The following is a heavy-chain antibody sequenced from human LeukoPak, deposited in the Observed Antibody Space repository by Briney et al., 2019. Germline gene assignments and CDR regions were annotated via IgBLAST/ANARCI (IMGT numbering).Heavy chain of an antibody. CDR2: INPNSGGT. CDR3: ARDSSSWAYYYYYYMDV. D-gene: IGHD6-13*01. V-gene: IGHV1-2*02. CDR1: GYVFTDYY. Sequence: ASVKVSCKASGYVFTDYYIHWVRQAPGQELEWMGWINPNSGGTNYAQKFQGRVTMTRDTSTSTAYMELSRLRSDDTAVYYCARDSSSWAYYYYYYMDVWGKGTTVTVSS. J-gene: IGHJ6*03.